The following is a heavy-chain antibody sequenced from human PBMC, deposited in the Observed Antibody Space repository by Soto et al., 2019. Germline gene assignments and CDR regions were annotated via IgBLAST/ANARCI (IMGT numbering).Heavy chain of an antibody. CDR1: GDTFDNYA. CDR3: AREWGNKPVAGSNAFHI. CDR2: IVPMYDTP. J-gene: IGHJ3*02. D-gene: IGHD6-19*01. V-gene: IGHV1-69*01. Sequence: QGQLVQSGAEVKKPGASVKVSCKASGDTFDNYAFSWVRQAPGQGLEWIGGIVPMYDTPTYAQNFQDRVTITAFDSTRTIYMDPRNLKSDDTAVYFCAREWGNKPVAGSNAFHIWGQGTLVTVSS.